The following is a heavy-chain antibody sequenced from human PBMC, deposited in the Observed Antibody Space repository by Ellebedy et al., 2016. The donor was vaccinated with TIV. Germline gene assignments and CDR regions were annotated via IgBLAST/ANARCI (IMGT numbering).Heavy chain of an antibody. CDR3: ATDYIGNSGAYDT. CDR1: GFTFSRYG. Sequence: PGGSLRLSCAVSGFTFSRYGFHWVRQAPGEGLAWVAAIPHDGKDTFYAASVKGRFTISRDKSMKTVNVEMNSLRPEDTAVYFCATDYIGNSGAYDTWGQGTLVIVSS. J-gene: IGHJ3*01. V-gene: IGHV3-30*02. D-gene: IGHD4-23*01. CDR2: IPHDGKDT.